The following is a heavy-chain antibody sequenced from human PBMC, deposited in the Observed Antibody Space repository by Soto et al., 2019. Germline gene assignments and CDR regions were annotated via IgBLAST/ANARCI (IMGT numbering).Heavy chain of an antibody. CDR3: AKDNPLVYGDYYYGMDV. J-gene: IGHJ6*02. V-gene: IGHV3-23*01. Sequence: PGGSLRLSCAASGFTFSSYAMSWVRQAPGKGLEWVSAISGSGGSTYYADSVKGRFTISRDNSKNTLYLQMNSLRAEDTAVYYCAKDNPLVYGDYYYGMDVWGQGTTVTVSS. CDR2: ISGSGGST. CDR1: GFTFSSYA. D-gene: IGHD4-17*01.